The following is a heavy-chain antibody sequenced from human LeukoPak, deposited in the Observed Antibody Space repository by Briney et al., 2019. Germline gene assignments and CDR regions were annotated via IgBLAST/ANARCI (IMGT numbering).Heavy chain of an antibody. CDR1: GFTFSSYS. D-gene: IGHD6-19*01. CDR3: AKDRFGYSSGWFFDP. J-gene: IGHJ5*02. Sequence: GGSLRLSCAASGFTFSSYSMNWVRQAPGKGLEWVSSISSSSSYIYYADSVKGRFTISRDNAKNSLYLQMNSLRAEDTAVYYCAKDRFGYSSGWFFDPWGQGTLVTVSS. CDR2: ISSSSSYI. V-gene: IGHV3-21*04.